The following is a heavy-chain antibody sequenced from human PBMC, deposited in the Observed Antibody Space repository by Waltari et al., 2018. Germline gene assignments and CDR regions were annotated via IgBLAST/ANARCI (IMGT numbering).Heavy chain of an antibody. CDR3: ARDGEPV. V-gene: IGHV3-21*01. CDR1: GFPLSTYT. CDR2: ISTTSHDI. Sequence: EVQLVESGGGLVKPGGSLRLSCVASGFPLSTYTMNWIRQAPGKGLEWVSYISTTSHDIDYADSVKGRFTISRDNAKNSLYLQITSLRVEDTGVYYCARDGEPVWGQGTLVTVSS. J-gene: IGHJ4*02. D-gene: IGHD3-10*01.